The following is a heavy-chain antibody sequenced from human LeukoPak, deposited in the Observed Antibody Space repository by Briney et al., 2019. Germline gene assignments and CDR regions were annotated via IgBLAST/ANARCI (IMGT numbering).Heavy chain of an antibody. CDR1: GGSISSGGYY. CDR3: ARARVLSSTYFDY. D-gene: IGHD4/OR15-4a*01. V-gene: IGHV4-31*03. J-gene: IGHJ4*02. Sequence: SETLSLTCTVSGGSISSGGYYWSWIRQHPGKGLEWIGYIYYSGSTYYNPSLKSRVTISVDTSKNQFSLKLSSVTAADTAVYYCARARVLSSTYFDYWGQGTLVTVSS. CDR2: IYYSGST.